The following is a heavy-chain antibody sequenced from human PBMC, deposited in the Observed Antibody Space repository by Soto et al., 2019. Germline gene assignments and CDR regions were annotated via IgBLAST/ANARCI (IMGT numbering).Heavy chain of an antibody. D-gene: IGHD3-22*01. CDR1: GFTFSSYG. Sequence: ESGGGVVQPGRSLRLSCAASGFTFSSYGMHWVRQAPGKGLEWVAVISYDGSNKYYADSVKGRFTISRDNSKNTLYLQMNSLRAEDTAVYYCAKIPMYYYDSSGYYSDYYYYGMDVWGQGTTVTVSS. V-gene: IGHV3-30*18. CDR2: ISYDGSNK. CDR3: AKIPMYYYDSSGYYSDYYYYGMDV. J-gene: IGHJ6*02.